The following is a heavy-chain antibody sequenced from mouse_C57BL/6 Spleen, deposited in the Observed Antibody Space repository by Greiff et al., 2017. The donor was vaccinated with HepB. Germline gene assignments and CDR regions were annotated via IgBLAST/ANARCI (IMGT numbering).Heavy chain of an antibody. J-gene: IGHJ2*01. V-gene: IGHV1-82*01. CDR2: IYPGDGDT. CDR1: GYAFSSSW. Sequence: VQLQESGPELVKPGASVKISCKASGYAFSSSWMNWVKQRPGKGLEWIGRIYPGDGDTNYNGKFKGKATLTADKSSSTAYMQLSSLTSEDSAVYFCAIIYYYGSSRDYWGQGTTLTVSS. D-gene: IGHD1-1*01. CDR3: AIIYYYGSSRDY.